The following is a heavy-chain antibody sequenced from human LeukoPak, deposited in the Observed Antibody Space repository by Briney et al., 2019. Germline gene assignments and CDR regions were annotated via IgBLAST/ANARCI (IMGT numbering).Heavy chain of an antibody. Sequence: SETLSLTCTVSGGSISSYYWSWIRQPPGKGLEWSWDIYYSGSTNYNPSLKSRVTISVDTSKNQFSLKLSSVTAADTAVYYCARGSAFGVVNGNWFDPWGQGTLVTVSS. V-gene: IGHV4-59*01. D-gene: IGHD3-3*01. CDR1: GGSISSYY. CDR3: ARGSAFGVVNGNWFDP. J-gene: IGHJ5*02. CDR2: IYYSGST.